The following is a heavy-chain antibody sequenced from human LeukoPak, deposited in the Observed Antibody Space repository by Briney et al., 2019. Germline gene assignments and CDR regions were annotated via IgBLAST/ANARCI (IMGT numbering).Heavy chain of an antibody. CDR1: GYTFTGYY. D-gene: IGHD3-10*01. J-gene: IGHJ4*02. CDR2: INPNSGGT. CDR3: ARVYYYGSGSSQGGFGY. V-gene: IGHV1-2*06. Sequence: ASVKVSCKASGYTFTGYYMHWVRQAPGQGLEWMGRINPNSGGTNYAQKFQGRVTMTRDTSISTAYMELSRLRSDDTAVYYCARVYYYGSGSSQGGFGYWGQGTLVTVSS.